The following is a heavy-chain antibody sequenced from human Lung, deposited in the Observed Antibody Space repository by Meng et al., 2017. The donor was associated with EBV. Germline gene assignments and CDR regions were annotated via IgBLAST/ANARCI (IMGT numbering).Heavy chain of an antibody. CDR2: IYYSGST. CDR3: ARLRLVWMFDY. V-gene: IGHV4-31*03. CDR1: GGSVDSVAHY. J-gene: IGHJ4*02. Sequence: QAQGAGPGLVKPSQTPSLTCMFFGGSVDSVAHYRGWLRQRPGEGLEWIGYIYYSGSTFYTPSLKSRPTLSVDTSKNQFSLKLSSVTAADTAVYYCARLRLVWMFDYWGQGALVTVSS. D-gene: IGHD6-19*01.